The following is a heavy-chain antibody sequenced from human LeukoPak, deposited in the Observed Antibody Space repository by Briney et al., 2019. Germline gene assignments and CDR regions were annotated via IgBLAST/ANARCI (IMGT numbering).Heavy chain of an antibody. V-gene: IGHV3-7*03. J-gene: IGHJ4*02. D-gene: IGHD3-10*01. CDR1: GFTFRTYW. CDR2: IKQDGSKK. Sequence: GGSLRLSCAVSGFTFRTYWMSWVRQAPGKGLEWVANIKQDGSKKYYVDSVKGRFTISRDNAKNSVYLQMNSLRAEDTAVYYCARAKPKNMVRGLIMRRESRYYFDYWGQGTLVTVSS. CDR3: ARAKPKNMVRGLIMRRESRYYFDY.